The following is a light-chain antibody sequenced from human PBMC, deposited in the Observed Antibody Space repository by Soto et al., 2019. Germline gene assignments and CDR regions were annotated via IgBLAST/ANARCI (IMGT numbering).Light chain of an antibody. Sequence: QSVLTQPASVSGPPGQSITISCTGTSSDVGSYNLVSWYQQHPGKAPKLMIYEVSKRPSGVSNRFSGSKSGNTASLTISGLLAEDEADYYCCSYAGSSTYVFGTGTKVTVL. CDR3: CSYAGSSTYV. CDR1: SSDVGSYNL. CDR2: EVS. V-gene: IGLV2-23*02. J-gene: IGLJ1*01.